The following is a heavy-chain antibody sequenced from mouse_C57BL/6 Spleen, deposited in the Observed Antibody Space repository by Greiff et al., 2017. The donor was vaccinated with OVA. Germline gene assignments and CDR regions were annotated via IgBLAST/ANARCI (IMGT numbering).Heavy chain of an antibody. D-gene: IGHD1-1*01. V-gene: IGHV1-50*01. Sequence: VQLQQSGAELVKPGASVKLSCKASGYTFTSYWMQWVKQRPGQGLEWIGEIDPSDSYTNYNQKFKGKATLTVDTSSSTAYMQLSSLTSEDSAVYYCARRVANYFDYWGQGTTLTVSS. CDR1: GYTFTSYW. J-gene: IGHJ2*01. CDR2: IDPSDSYT. CDR3: ARRVANYFDY.